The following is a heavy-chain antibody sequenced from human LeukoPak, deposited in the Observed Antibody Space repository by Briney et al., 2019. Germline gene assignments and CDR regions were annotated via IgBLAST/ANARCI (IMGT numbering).Heavy chain of an antibody. D-gene: IGHD3-9*01. J-gene: IGHJ4*02. Sequence: GGTLRLSCAASGFTFSSYGMSWVRQAPGKGLEWVSAISGSGGSTYYADSVKGRFTISRDNSKKSLYLQMNSLRAEDTAVYFCASPAGANDVLTGYHHSWGQGTLVTVSS. CDR3: ASPAGANDVLTGYHHS. CDR2: ISGSGGST. V-gene: IGHV3-23*01. CDR1: GFTFSSYG.